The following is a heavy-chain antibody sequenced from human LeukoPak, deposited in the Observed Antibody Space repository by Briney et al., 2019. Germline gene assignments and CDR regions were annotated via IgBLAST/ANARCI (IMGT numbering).Heavy chain of an antibody. J-gene: IGHJ4*02. CDR1: AHSFTTYG. CDR2: ISVYTGDT. Sequence: NFSCTASAHSFTTYGINWVRPAPGQGLEWMGWISVYTGDTNYVEKFQGRVTMTTDTSTNTAYMYLRSLRSDNTAVYYCARSDYVWGSDRHKELDYWGQGTLVTVSS. D-gene: IGHD3-16*02. V-gene: IGHV1-18*01. CDR3: ARSDYVWGSDRHKELDY.